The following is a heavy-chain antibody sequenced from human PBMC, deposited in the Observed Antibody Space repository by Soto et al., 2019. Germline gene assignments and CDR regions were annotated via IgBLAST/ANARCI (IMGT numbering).Heavy chain of an antibody. CDR3: ARLAEDGYNYFLGPVDD. J-gene: IGHJ4*02. D-gene: IGHD5-12*01. Sequence: GESLKISCKGSGYSFTSYWIGWVRQMPGKGLEWMGIIYPGDSDTRYSPSFQGQVTISADKSISTAYLQWSSLKASDTAMYYCARLAEDGYNYFLGPVDDWGQGTLVTVSS. CDR2: IYPGDSDT. V-gene: IGHV5-51*01. CDR1: GYSFTSYW.